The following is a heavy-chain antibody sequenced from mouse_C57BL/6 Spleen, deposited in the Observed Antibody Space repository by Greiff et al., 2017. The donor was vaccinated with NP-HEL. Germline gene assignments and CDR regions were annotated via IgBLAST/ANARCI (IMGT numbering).Heavy chain of an antibody. CDR2: IDPSDSET. J-gene: IGHJ2*01. CDR1: GYTFTSYW. Sequence: QVQLQQPGAELVRPGSSVKLSCKASGYTFTSYWMHWVKQRPIQGLEWIGNIDPSDSETHYNQKFKDKATLTVDKSSSTAYMQLSSLTSEDSAVYYCARPSIPYYFDYWGQGTTLTVSS. CDR3: ARPSIPYYFDY. V-gene: IGHV1-52*01.